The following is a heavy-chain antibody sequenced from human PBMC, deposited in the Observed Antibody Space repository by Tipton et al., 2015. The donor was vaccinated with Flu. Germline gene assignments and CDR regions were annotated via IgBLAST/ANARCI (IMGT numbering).Heavy chain of an antibody. J-gene: IGHJ4*02. CDR3: ARDRAMVVVVAAPIPSNFDY. CDR1: GGSISSSSYY. D-gene: IGHD3-22*01. CDR2: IYYSGST. V-gene: IGHV4-39*07. Sequence: TLSLTCTVSGGSISSSSYYWGWIRQPPGKGLEWIGRIYYSGSTYYNPSLKSRVTISVDTSKNQFSLKLSSVTAADTAVYYCARDRAMVVVVAAPIPSNFDYWGQGTLVTVSS.